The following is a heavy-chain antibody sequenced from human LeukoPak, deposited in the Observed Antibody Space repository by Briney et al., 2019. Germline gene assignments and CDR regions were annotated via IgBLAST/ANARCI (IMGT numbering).Heavy chain of an antibody. V-gene: IGHV3-48*03. J-gene: IGHJ4*02. CDR3: IRVSQLYYFDS. CDR1: GFTFSSYE. D-gene: IGHD1-1*01. CDR2: ISSSGSTI. Sequence: PGGSLRLSCAASGFTFSSYEMTWVRQAPGKGLEWVSYISSSGSTIYYADSVKGRFTTSRDNAKNSLYLQMNSLKTEDTAVYYCIRVSQLYYFDSWGQGTLVTVSS.